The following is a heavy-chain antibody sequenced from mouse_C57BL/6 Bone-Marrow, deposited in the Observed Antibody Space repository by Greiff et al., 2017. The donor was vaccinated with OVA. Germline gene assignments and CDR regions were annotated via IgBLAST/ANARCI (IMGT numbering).Heavy chain of an antibody. J-gene: IGHJ2*01. V-gene: IGHV5-6*01. CDR2: ISSGGSYT. CDR3: ARHAWTSFDY. CDR1: GFTFSSYG. Sequence: EVNLVESGGDLVKPGGSLKLSCAASGFTFSSYGMSWVRQTPDKRLEWVATISSGGSYTYYPDSVKGRFTISRDNAKNTLYLQMSSLKSEDTAMYYCARHAWTSFDYWGQGTTLTVSS.